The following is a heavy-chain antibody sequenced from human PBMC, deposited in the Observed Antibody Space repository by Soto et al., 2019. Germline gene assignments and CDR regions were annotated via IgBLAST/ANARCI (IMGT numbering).Heavy chain of an antibody. J-gene: IGHJ4*02. CDR3: ARRLQQVEEFDY. Sequence: GESLKISCMGSGYKVSTWHNFTSYWIAWVRQMPGEGLEWMGIIYPGDSDTRYSPSFQGQVTISADKSINSVYLQWSSLKASDTATYYCARRLQQVEEFDYWGQGTLVTVSS. CDR2: IYPGDSDT. CDR1: GYKVSTWHNFTSYW. D-gene: IGHD6-13*01. V-gene: IGHV5-51*01.